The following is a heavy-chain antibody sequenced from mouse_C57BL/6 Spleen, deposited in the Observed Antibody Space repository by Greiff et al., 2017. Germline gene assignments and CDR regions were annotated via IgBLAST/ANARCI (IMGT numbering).Heavy chain of an antibody. CDR2: INPGSGGT. Sequence: VKLQESGAELVRPGTSVKVSCKASGYAFTNYLIEWVKQRPGQGLEWIGVINPGSGGTNYNEKFKGKATLTADKSSSPAYMQLSSLTSEDSAVYFCAREGRYTEGFAYWGQGTLVTVSA. J-gene: IGHJ3*01. V-gene: IGHV1-54*01. CDR1: GYAFTNYL. CDR3: AREGRYTEGFAY. D-gene: IGHD2-14*01.